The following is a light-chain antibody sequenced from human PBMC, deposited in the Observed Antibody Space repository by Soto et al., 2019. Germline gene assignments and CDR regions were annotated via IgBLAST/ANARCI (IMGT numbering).Light chain of an antibody. CDR1: SSDVVDYNY. V-gene: IGLV2-8*01. Sequence: QSALTQPPSASGSPGQSVTISCTGTSSDVVDYNYVSWYQQHPGKAPKLMIYEVSKRPSGVPDRFSGSTSGNTASLTVSGLQAGDEADYYCSLYAGSNTFVFGAGSKVTVL. J-gene: IGLJ1*01. CDR3: SLYAGSNTFV. CDR2: EVS.